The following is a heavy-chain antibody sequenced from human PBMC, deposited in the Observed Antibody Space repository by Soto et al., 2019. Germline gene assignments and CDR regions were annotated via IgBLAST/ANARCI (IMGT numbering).Heavy chain of an antibody. CDR1: GFTSSSYW. CDR2: INGDGTTT. J-gene: IGHJ2*01. D-gene: IGHD3-22*01. CDR3: AREFGSGYLPIDL. Sequence: GGSLRLSCAASGFTSSSYWMHWVRQGPGKGLVWVSRINGDGTTTNYADSVKGRFTISRDNAKNTLYLQMNSLRAEDTAVYYCAREFGSGYLPIDLWGCCTLVTVSS. V-gene: IGHV3-74*01.